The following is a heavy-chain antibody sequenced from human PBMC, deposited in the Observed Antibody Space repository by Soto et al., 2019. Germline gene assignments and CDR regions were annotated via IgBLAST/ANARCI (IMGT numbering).Heavy chain of an antibody. J-gene: IGHJ4*02. V-gene: IGHV3-15*01. CDR3: TTGSLFGVGTSGEYX. Sequence: SLRLSCATSGFTFINSWMRWVRQAPGKGLEWFGLIKINAAGGTADQAATVKGRFTISRDYSKDTLYLQMNSLQSEDTGIYYCTTGSLFGVGTSGEYXWGQGTLFTVSX. CDR1: GFTFINSW. D-gene: IGHD3-3*01. CDR2: IKINAAGGTA.